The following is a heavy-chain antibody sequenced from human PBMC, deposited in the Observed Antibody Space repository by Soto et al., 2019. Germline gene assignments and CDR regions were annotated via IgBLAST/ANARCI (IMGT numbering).Heavy chain of an antibody. Sequence: GGSLRLSCAASGFTFSSYAMSWVLQAPGKGLEWVSAISGSGGSTYYADSVKGRFTISRDNSKNTLYLQMNSLRAEDTAVYYWANVDAVVVPAAFSYCGQGTLVTVSS. CDR3: ANVDAVVVPAAFSY. D-gene: IGHD2-2*01. J-gene: IGHJ4*02. CDR1: GFTFSSYA. V-gene: IGHV3-23*01. CDR2: ISGSGGST.